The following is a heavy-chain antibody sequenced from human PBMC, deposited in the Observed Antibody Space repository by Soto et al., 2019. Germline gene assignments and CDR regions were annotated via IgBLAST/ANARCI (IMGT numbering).Heavy chain of an antibody. CDR3: ARAHSHALDY. J-gene: IGHJ4*02. CDR2: IYSDGSGT. D-gene: IGHD5-18*01. CDR1: GFTLNSYW. V-gene: IGHV3-74*01. Sequence: EVQLVESGGGLVQPGGSLRLSCAASGFTLNSYWMHWVRQTPGKGLVWVSYIYSDGSGTNYADSVKGRFTISRDNGKNTLYLQVNSLRVDDTAVYYCARAHSHALDYWGQGTLVTVSS.